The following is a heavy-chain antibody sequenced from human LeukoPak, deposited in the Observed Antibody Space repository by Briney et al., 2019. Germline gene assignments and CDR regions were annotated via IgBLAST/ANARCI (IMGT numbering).Heavy chain of an antibody. D-gene: IGHD5-12*01. CDR2: IYHSGST. CDR1: GYSISSGYY. J-gene: IGHJ6*02. CDR3: ARGSVSGYVYVYYYYGMDV. Sequence: PSETLSLTCTVSGYSISSGYYWGWIRQPPGKGLEWIGSIYHSGSTYYNPSLKSRVTISVDTSKNQFSLKLSSVTAADTAVYYCARGSVSGYVYVYYYYGMDVWGQGTTVTVSS. V-gene: IGHV4-38-2*02.